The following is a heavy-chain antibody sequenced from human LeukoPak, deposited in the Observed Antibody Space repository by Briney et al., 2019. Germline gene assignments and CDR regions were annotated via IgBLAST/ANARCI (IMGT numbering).Heavy chain of an antibody. J-gene: IGHJ4*02. Sequence: GGSLRLSCAASGFTFSSYEMNWVRQAPGKGLEWVSYISSSGSTIYYADSVKGRFTISRDNAKNSLYLQMNSLRADDTAVYYCARDYYYGSGRPPLPLDYWGQGTLVTVSS. CDR3: ARDYYYGSGRPPLPLDY. V-gene: IGHV3-48*03. CDR1: GFTFSSYE. CDR2: ISSSGSTI. D-gene: IGHD3-10*01.